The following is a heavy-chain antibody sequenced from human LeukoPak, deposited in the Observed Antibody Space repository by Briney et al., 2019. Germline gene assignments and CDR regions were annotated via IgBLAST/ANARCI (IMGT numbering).Heavy chain of an antibody. CDR3: AKDLGWIQFGY. D-gene: IGHD5-18*01. V-gene: IGHV3-21*04. CDR2: ISSSSSYI. J-gene: IGHJ4*02. CDR1: GFTFSRYS. Sequence: PGGSLRLSCEASGFTFSRYSLAWVRQAPGKGLEWVSSISSSSSYIYYADSVKGRFTISRDNAKNSLYLQMNSLRAEDTAVYYCAKDLGWIQFGYWGQGALVTVSS.